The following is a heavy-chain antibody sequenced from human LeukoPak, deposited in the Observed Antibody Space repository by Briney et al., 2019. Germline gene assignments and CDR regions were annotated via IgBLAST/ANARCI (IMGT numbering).Heavy chain of an antibody. J-gene: IGHJ4*02. V-gene: IGHV7-4-1*02. CDR2: INTNTGNP. D-gene: IGHD5-18*01. CDR1: GYTFPSYA. Sequence: ASVKVSCKASGYTFPSYAMNWVRRAPGQGLEWMGWINTNTGNPTYAQGFTGRFVFSLDTSVSTAYLQISSLKAEDTAVYYCARDAYSSPTDFDYWGQGTLVTVSS. CDR3: ARDAYSSPTDFDY.